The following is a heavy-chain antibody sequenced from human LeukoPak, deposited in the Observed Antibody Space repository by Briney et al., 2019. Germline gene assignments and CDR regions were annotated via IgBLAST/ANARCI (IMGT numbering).Heavy chain of an antibody. Sequence: GGSLRLSCAASGFTFTSYIMNWVRQAPGKGLEWVSSISGSSSYIHYADSVKGRFTISRDNAKNSLFLQMNSLRAGDAAVYFCARGHTLAAVAPSAVTPCDIWGRGTLVTVSS. CDR1: GFTFTSYI. J-gene: IGHJ4*02. V-gene: IGHV3-21*06. D-gene: IGHD2-2*01. CDR3: ARGHTLAAVAPSAVTPCDI. CDR2: ISGSSSYI.